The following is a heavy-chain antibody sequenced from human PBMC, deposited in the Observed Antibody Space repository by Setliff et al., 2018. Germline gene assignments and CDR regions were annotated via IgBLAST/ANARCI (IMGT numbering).Heavy chain of an antibody. V-gene: IGHV4-38-2*01. CDR1: GFSITSGYY. CDR3: ARHLSHCTMTTCYNNWFDP. Sequence: PSETLSLTCAVSGFSITSGYYWGWIRQAPGKGLEWIGSPYHSGTTYYNPSLKRRVTISLDTSKNHFSPNLNSVTAADTAVYFCARHLSHCTMTTCYNNWFDPWGQGTLVTVSS. D-gene: IGHD2-2*02. J-gene: IGHJ5*02. CDR2: PYHSGTT.